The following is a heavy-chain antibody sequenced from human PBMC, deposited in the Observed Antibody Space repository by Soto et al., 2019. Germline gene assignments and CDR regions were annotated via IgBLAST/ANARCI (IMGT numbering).Heavy chain of an antibody. CDR2: IFNFGAEM. J-gene: IGHJ3*01. CDR1: GFTFNNYP. Sequence: GGSLRLSCAASGFTFNNYPMIWVRQAPGKGLEWVSVIFNFGAEMHYADSVKGRFTISRDNSKSTLYLQMNSLGAEDMALYFCAVYHQRPSAFDVWGQGTMVTVSS. D-gene: IGHD2-2*01. CDR3: AVYHQRPSAFDV. V-gene: IGHV3-23*03.